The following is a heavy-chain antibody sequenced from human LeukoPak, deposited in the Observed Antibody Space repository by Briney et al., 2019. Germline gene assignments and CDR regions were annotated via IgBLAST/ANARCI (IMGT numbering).Heavy chain of an antibody. Sequence: GESLKISCKGSGYSFISYWIGWVRQMPGKGLEWMGIIYPGDSDTRYSPSFQGQVTISADKSISTAYLQWSSLKASDTAMYYCARHERRYCSGGSCYSGAFDIWGQGTMVTVSS. V-gene: IGHV5-51*01. D-gene: IGHD2-15*01. CDR2: IYPGDSDT. CDR1: GYSFISYW. J-gene: IGHJ3*02. CDR3: ARHERRYCSGGSCYSGAFDI.